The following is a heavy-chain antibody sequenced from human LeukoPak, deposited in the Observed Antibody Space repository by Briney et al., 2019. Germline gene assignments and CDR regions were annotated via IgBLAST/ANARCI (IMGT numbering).Heavy chain of an antibody. CDR1: GGSISSYY. Sequence: SETLSLTCTVSGGSISSYYWSWIRQPPGKGLEWIGYIYYSGSTNYNPSLKSRVTISVDTSKNQFSLKLSSVTAADTAVYYCARAMDGSGWPDANYYYYYMDVWGKVTTVTISS. D-gene: IGHD6-19*01. CDR3: ARAMDGSGWPDANYYYYYMDV. V-gene: IGHV4-59*01. J-gene: IGHJ6*03. CDR2: IYYSGST.